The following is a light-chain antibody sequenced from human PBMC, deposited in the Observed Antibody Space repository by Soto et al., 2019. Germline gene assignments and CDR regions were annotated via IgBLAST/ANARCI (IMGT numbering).Light chain of an antibody. CDR1: QSVSSN. Sequence: EIVMTQSPATLSVSPGERATLSCRASQSVSSNLAWYQQKPGQAPRLLIYDASTRATGIPARFSGSGSGTDFTLTISSLEPEDFAVYYCQQRSNWPRTFGQGTRREIK. CDR3: QQRSNWPRT. J-gene: IGKJ5*01. V-gene: IGKV3-11*01. CDR2: DAS.